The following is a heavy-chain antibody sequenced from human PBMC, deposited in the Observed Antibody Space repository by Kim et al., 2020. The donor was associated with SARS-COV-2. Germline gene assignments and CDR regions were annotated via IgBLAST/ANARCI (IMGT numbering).Heavy chain of an antibody. CDR2: T. CDR3: ARNAYYCMDV. Sequence: TNYTPSLKSRVTISLDKSKNQFSLNLNSVTAADTAVYFCARNAYYCMDVWGKGTTVTVSS. V-gene: IGHV4-4*01. D-gene: IGHD1-1*01. J-gene: IGHJ6*03.